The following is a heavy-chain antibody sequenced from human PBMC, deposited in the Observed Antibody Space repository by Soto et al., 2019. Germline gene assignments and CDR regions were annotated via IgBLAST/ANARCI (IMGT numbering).Heavy chain of an antibody. Sequence: SETLSLTCTVSGGSISSYYWSWIRQPPGKGLEWIGYIYYTGSTNYNPSLKSRVTISVDTSKNQFSLKLSSVTAADTAVYYCAGTLVGASSYFDYWGQGTQVTVSS. D-gene: IGHD1-26*01. J-gene: IGHJ4*02. V-gene: IGHV4-59*01. CDR1: GGSISSYY. CDR2: IYYTGST. CDR3: AGTLVGASSYFDY.